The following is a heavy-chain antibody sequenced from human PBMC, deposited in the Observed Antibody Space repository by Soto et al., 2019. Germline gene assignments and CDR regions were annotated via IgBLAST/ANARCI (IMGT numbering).Heavy chain of an antibody. J-gene: IGHJ4*02. D-gene: IGHD3-10*01. CDR2: ISSSGSTI. CDR1: GFTFSSYE. CDR3: ARVGLQDYYGSGSYYTV. V-gene: IGHV3-48*03. Sequence: GGSLRLSCAASGFTFSSYEMSWVRQSPGKGLEWVSYISSSGSTIYYADSVKGRFTISRDNAKNSLYLQMNSLRAEDTAVYYCARVGLQDYYGSGSYYTVWGQGTLVTVSS.